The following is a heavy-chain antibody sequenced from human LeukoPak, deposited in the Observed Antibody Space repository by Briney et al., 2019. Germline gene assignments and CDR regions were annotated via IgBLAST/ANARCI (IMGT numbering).Heavy chain of an antibody. Sequence: AASVKVSCKASGGTFSSYAISWVRQAPGQGLEWMGRIIPILGIANYAQKFQGRVTITADKSASTAYMELSSLRSEDTAVYYCAREERGYCSGGSCYLIWFDPWGQGTLVTVSS. CDR2: IIPILGIA. J-gene: IGHJ5*02. CDR3: AREERGYCSGGSCYLIWFDP. D-gene: IGHD2-15*01. V-gene: IGHV1-69*04. CDR1: GGTFSSYA.